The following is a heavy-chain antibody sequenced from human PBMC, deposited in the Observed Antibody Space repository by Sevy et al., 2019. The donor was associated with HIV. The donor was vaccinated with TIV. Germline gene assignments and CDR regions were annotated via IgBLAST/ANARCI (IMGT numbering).Heavy chain of an antibody. CDR2: IYYSGDT. Sequence: SETLSLTCTVSGGSISNYYWNWIRQPPGKGLEWIGYIYYSGDTNYNPSLRSRVTMSADTSKNQFSLKLSFVTAADTAMYYCARGNSGSYGWFDPWGQGTLVTVSS. J-gene: IGHJ5*02. CDR3: ARGNSGSYGWFDP. CDR1: GGSISNYY. D-gene: IGHD1-26*01. V-gene: IGHV4-59*01.